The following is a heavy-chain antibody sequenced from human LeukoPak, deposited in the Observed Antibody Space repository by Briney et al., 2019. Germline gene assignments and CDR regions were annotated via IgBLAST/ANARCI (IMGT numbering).Heavy chain of an antibody. V-gene: IGHV4-39*01. CDR1: GGSISSGGYY. Sequence: SETLSLTCTVSGGSISSGGYYWGWIRQPPGKGLEWIGSIYYSGSTYYNPSLKSRVTISVDTSKNQFSLKLSSVTAADTAVYYCATVTTSLDGWFDPWGQGTLVTVSS. CDR2: IYYSGST. J-gene: IGHJ5*02. CDR3: ATVTTSLDGWFDP. D-gene: IGHD4-17*01.